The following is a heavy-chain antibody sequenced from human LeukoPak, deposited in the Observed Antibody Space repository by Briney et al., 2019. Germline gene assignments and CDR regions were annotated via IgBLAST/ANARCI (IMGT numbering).Heavy chain of an antibody. Sequence: PSETLSLTCTVSGGSISSSSYYWGWIRQPPGKGLEWIGSVYYTGTTHYNPSLKSRVTISVDTSKNQFSLELTSVNAADTAVYYCARQFYYDTSHPRGWGSWGQGALVTVST. D-gene: IGHD3-22*01. CDR1: GGSISSSSYY. CDR2: VYYTGTT. CDR3: ARQFYYDTSHPRGWGS. V-gene: IGHV4-39*01. J-gene: IGHJ5*02.